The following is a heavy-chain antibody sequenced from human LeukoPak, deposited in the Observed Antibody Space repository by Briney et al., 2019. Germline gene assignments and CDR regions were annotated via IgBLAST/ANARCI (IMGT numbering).Heavy chain of an antibody. J-gene: IGHJ4*02. D-gene: IGHD5-18*01. Sequence: ASVKVSCKAPGYTFTSYDINWVRQATGQGLEWMGWMNPNSGNTGYAQKFQGRVTMTRNTSISTAYMELSSLRSEDTAVYYCARSPSRERKWIQLWSPNFDYWGQGTLVTVSS. CDR2: MNPNSGNT. V-gene: IGHV1-8*01. CDR1: GYTFTSYD. CDR3: ARSPSRERKWIQLWSPNFDY.